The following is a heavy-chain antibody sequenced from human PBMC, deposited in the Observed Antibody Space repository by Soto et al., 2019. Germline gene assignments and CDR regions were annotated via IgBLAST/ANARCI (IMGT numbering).Heavy chain of an antibody. J-gene: IGHJ4*02. CDR2: IYYSGST. V-gene: IGHV4-31*03. CDR3: ARERVAGDVDY. Sequence: SETLSLTCTVSGGSISSGGYYWSWIRQHPGKGLEWIGYIYYSGSTYYNPSLKSRVTISVDTSKNQFSLKLSSVTAADTAVYYCARERVAGDVDYWGQGTLLTVSS. CDR1: GGSISSGGYY. D-gene: IGHD4-17*01.